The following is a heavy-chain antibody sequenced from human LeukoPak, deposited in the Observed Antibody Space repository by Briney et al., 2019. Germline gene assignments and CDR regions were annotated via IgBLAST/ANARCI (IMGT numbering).Heavy chain of an antibody. Sequence: PSETLSLTCTVSGYSISSGYYWGWIRQPPGKGLEWIGSIYYSGSTYYNPSLKSRVTISVDTSKNQFSLKLSSVTAADTAVYYCARGSSGTPPRLYDFYWIPGNNWFDPWGQGTLVTVSS. D-gene: IGHD3-3*01. CDR3: ARGSSGTPPRLYDFYWIPGNNWFDP. V-gene: IGHV4-38-2*02. J-gene: IGHJ5*02. CDR1: GYSISSGYY. CDR2: IYYSGST.